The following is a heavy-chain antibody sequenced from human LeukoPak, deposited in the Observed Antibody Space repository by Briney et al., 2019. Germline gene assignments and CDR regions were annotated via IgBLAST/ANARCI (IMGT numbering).Heavy chain of an antibody. J-gene: IGHJ4*02. CDR1: GYTFTGYY. V-gene: IGHV1-2*02. CDR3: ARAPDYGDYGEFDY. Sequence: ASVKVSCKASGYTFTGYYMHWVRQAPGQGLEWMGWINPNSGGTNYAQKFQGRVTMTRDTSISTAYMELSRLRSDDTAVYYCARAPDYGDYGEFDYWGQGTLVTVSS. D-gene: IGHD4-17*01. CDR2: INPNSGGT.